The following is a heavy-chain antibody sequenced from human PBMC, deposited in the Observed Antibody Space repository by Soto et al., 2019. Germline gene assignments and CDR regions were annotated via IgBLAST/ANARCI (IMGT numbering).Heavy chain of an antibody. J-gene: IGHJ6*02. D-gene: IGHD5-12*01. CDR3: ARGGLATIEGTSYFYGMDV. CDR2: IYNSGRT. CDR1: GGSISSGGYY. Sequence: QVQLQESGPGLVKPSQTLSLICTVSGGSISSGGYYWSWIRQHPGKDLEWIGYIYNSGRTYYNPALKSRVTISVDTSKEQFSLRLSSVTAADTAVYYCARGGLATIEGTSYFYGMDVWGQGTTVTVSS. V-gene: IGHV4-31*03.